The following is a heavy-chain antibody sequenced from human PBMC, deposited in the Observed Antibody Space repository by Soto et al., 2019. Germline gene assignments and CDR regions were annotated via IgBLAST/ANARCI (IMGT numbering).Heavy chain of an antibody. Sequence: EVQLVESGGGLVQPGGSLRLSCSASGFTFSSYAMHWVRQAPGKGLEYVSAISSNGGSTYYADSVKGRFTISRDNSKNTLYLQMSSLRAEDTAVYYCVKDPVGATTYYYYGMDVWGQGTTVTVSS. V-gene: IGHV3-64D*06. CDR3: VKDPVGATTYYYYGMDV. J-gene: IGHJ6*02. CDR2: ISSNGGST. D-gene: IGHD1-26*01. CDR1: GFTFSSYA.